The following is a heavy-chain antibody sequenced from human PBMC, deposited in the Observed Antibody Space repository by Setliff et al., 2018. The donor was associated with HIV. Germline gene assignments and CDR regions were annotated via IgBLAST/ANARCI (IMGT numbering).Heavy chain of an antibody. J-gene: IGHJ3*02. V-gene: IGHV3-7*01. CDR2: IKRDGSEK. CDR3: VKGGMTNAAFNI. Sequence: GESLKISCVASGFTFSGDWMNWVRQAPGKGLEWVANIKRDGSEKRYVDSVKGRFTISRDNSKNTLDLQMNSLRAEDTALYYCVKGGMTNAAFNIWGPGTMVTVSS. D-gene: IGHD3-16*01. CDR1: GFTFSGDW.